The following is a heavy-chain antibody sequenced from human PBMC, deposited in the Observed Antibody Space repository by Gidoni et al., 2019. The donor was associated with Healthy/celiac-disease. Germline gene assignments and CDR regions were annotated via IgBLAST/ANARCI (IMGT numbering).Heavy chain of an antibody. V-gene: IGHV4-39*07. J-gene: IGHJ4*02. Sequence: QLQLQESGPGLVKPSETLSLTCTVPGGSISSRSYYWGWIRQPPGKGLAWIGSIYYSGSTYYNPSLKSRVTISVDTSKNQFSLKLSSETAADTAVYYCAREGVVVVVAARYYFDYWGQGTLVTVSS. CDR1: GGSISSRSYY. CDR3: AREGVVVVVAARYYFDY. D-gene: IGHD2-15*01. CDR2: IYYSGST.